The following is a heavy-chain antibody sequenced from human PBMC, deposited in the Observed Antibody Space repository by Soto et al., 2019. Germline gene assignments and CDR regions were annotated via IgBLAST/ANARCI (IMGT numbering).Heavy chain of an antibody. D-gene: IGHD3-22*01. J-gene: IGHJ4*02. CDR1: GFAFRSYA. CDR3: AKGIVYYYDSSGYFAY. Sequence: GSLRLSCAASGFAFRSYAMSWVRQAPGKGLEWVSAISGSGGSTYYADSVKGRFTISRDNSKNTLYLQMNSLRAEDTAVYYCAKGIVYYYDSSGYFAYWGQGTLVTSPQ. V-gene: IGHV3-23*01. CDR2: ISGSGGST.